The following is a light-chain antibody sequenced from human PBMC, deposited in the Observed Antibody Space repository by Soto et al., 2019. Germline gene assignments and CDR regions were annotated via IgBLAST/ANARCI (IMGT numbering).Light chain of an antibody. J-gene: IGKJ1*01. CDR3: QQYGSSPPT. CDR2: GAS. V-gene: IGKV3-20*01. CDR1: QSVSNNY. Sequence: EIVLTQSPGTLSLSPGERATLSCRASQSVSNNYLAWYQHKPGQAPSLLIYGASSRATGVPDRFSGSGSGTDFTLTISRLEPEDFAVYYCQQYGSSPPTFGQGTKVDIK.